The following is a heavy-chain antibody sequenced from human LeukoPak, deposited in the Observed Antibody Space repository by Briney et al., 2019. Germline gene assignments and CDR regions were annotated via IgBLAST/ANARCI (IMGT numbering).Heavy chain of an antibody. CDR2: ISGYNGNT. CDR3: ARSNYYGSSGYYY. J-gene: IGHJ4*02. V-gene: IGHV1-18*01. D-gene: IGHD3-22*01. Sequence: ASVKVSSKASGYTFSSYGISWVRQAPGQGLEWMGWISGYNGNTNYVQKLQGRGTMTTDTSTSTAYMELRRLRSDDTGVYFCARSNYYGSSGYYYWGQGTLVTVSS. CDR1: GYTFSSYG.